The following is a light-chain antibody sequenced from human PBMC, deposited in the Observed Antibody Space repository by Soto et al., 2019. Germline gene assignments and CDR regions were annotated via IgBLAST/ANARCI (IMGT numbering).Light chain of an antibody. CDR3: QQYGSSPRT. J-gene: IGKJ4*01. Sequence: EIVLTQAPGSLSLCPGERGTLSCRASQSVSSNFLAWYQQKPGQAPRLLIYGASSRASGIPDRFSGSGSGTDFTLTISRLEPEDFAVYYCQQYGSSPRTFGGGTKVDIK. CDR1: QSVSSNF. CDR2: GAS. V-gene: IGKV3-20*01.